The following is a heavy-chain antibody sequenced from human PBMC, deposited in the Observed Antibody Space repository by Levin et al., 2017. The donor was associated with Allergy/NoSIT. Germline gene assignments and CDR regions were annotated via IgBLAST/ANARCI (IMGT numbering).Heavy chain of an antibody. CDR1: GGSISSYY. CDR2: IYTGGST. Sequence: SETLSLTCTVSGGSISSYYWSWIRQPAGEGLEWIGRIYTGGSTNYNPSLKSRVTMSVDTSKNQCSLRLSSVTAADTAVYYCARGGGGAYQFDPWGQGTLVTVSS. J-gene: IGHJ5*02. D-gene: IGHD1-26*01. CDR3: ARGGGGAYQFDP. V-gene: IGHV4-4*07.